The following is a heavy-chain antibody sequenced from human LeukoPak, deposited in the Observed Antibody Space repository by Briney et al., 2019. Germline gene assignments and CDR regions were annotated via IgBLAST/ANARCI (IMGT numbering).Heavy chain of an antibody. V-gene: IGHV3-30*04. J-gene: IGHJ3*02. CDR1: GFTFSSYA. D-gene: IGHD6-25*01. CDR3: ARDQADDAFDI. CDR2: ISYDGSNK. Sequence: GGSLRLSCAASGFTFSSYAMHWVRQAPGKGLEWVAVISYDGSNKYYADSVKGRFTISRDNSKNTLYLQMNSLRAEDTAVYYCARDQADDAFDIWGEGTMVTVSS.